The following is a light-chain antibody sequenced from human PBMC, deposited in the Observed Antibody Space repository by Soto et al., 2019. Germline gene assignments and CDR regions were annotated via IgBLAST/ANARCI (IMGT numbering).Light chain of an antibody. CDR2: GAS. J-gene: IGKJ3*01. V-gene: IGKV3-20*01. CDR3: QQYGRSPFT. CDR1: QSVSSSY. Sequence: EIVLTQSPGTLSLSPGERATLSCRASQSVSSSYLAWYQQKPGQAPRLLIYGASSXATGIPGRFSGSGSGTDFTLTISRLXPEDFAVYYCQQYGRSPFTFGPGTKVDIK.